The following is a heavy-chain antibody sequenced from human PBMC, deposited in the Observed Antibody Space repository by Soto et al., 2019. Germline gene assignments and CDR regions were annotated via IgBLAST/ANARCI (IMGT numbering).Heavy chain of an antibody. CDR1: GFSLSTSGIG. Sequence: QITLKESGPTLVNPTQTLTLTCTFSGFSLSTSGIGVGWIRQPPGKALEWLALSYWDDDKRYSPSLKSRLTITKDTSKNQVVLTVTNMDPVDTATYYCAHRLSRTPASGSGSWGPYYFDYWGQGTLVTVSS. D-gene: IGHD3-10*01. CDR2: SYWDDDK. CDR3: AHRLSRTPASGSGSWGPYYFDY. J-gene: IGHJ4*02. V-gene: IGHV2-5*02.